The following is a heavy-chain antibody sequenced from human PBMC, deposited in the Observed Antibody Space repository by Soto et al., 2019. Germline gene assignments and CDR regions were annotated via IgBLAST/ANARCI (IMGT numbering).Heavy chain of an antibody. Sequence: GSLRLSCAASGFTFSSYAMSWIRQSPGKDLEWIGYIYYSGSTNYNPSLKSRVTISVDTSKNQFSLKLSSVTAADTAVYYCARRAGDYVYYYGMDVWGQGTTVTRLL. CDR1: GFTFSSYA. CDR2: IYYSGST. CDR3: ARRAGDYVYYYGMDV. D-gene: IGHD4-17*01. V-gene: IGHV4-59*01. J-gene: IGHJ6*02.